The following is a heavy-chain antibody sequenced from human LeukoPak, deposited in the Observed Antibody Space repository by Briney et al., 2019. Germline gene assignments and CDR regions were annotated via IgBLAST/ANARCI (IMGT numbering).Heavy chain of an antibody. CDR2: IYSGGST. V-gene: IGHV3-53*01. D-gene: IGHD5-24*01. Sequence: PGVSLRLSCAASRFTVSTNYMSWVRQAPGKELKWVSVIYSGGSTYYADSVKGRFTISRDNSKNTLYLQMNRLSAEDTAEYYCAKGAGYRPYDYWGQGTLVTVSS. CDR1: RFTVSTNY. J-gene: IGHJ4*02. CDR3: AKGAGYRPYDY.